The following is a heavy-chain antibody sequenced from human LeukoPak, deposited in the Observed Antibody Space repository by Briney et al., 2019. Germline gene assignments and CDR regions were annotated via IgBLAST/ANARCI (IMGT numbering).Heavy chain of an antibody. V-gene: IGHV3-9*01. CDR3: AKDKGIAAAGRFDP. J-gene: IGHJ5*02. Sequence: GGSLRLSCAASGFTFDDYAMHWVRQAPGKGLEWVSGISWNSGSIGYADSVKGRFTISRDNAKNSLYLQMNSLRAEDTALYYCAKDKGIAAAGRFDPWGQGTLVTVS. CDR1: GFTFDDYA. D-gene: IGHD6-13*01. CDR2: ISWNSGSI.